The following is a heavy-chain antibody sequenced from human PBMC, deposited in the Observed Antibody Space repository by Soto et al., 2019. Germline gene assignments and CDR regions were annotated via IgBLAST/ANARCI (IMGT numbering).Heavy chain of an antibody. Sequence: SETLSLTCSFSGDSVTSHCLTWIRQSPEKGLEWIGEINHSGSTNYNPSLKSRVTISVDTSKNQFSLKLSSVTAADTAVYYCARVYTWFGPLGYYYYMDVWDKGTTVTVSS. J-gene: IGHJ6*03. CDR1: GDSVTSHC. CDR3: ARVYTWFGPLGYYYYMDV. D-gene: IGHD3-10*01. V-gene: IGHV4-34*01. CDR2: INHSGST.